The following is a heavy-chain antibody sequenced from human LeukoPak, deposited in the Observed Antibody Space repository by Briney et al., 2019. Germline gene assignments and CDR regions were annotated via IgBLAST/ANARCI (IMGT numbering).Heavy chain of an antibody. Sequence: GGSLRLSCAASGFTVSGNYMNWVRQAPGKGLEWVSIIYSGGNTYYADSVKGRFTISRDNSQNTLYLQMNSLRPEDTAVYYCARLLYYYDSSIYQRYFDYWGQGTLVTVSS. CDR2: IYSGGNT. J-gene: IGHJ4*02. V-gene: IGHV3-53*01. CDR1: GFTVSGNY. D-gene: IGHD3-22*01. CDR3: ARLLYYYDSSIYQRYFDY.